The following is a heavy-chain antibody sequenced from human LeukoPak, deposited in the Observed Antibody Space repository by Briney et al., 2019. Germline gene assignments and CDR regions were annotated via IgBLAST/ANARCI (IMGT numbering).Heavy chain of an antibody. CDR3: AKGLVRWGGRVDY. CDR1: GFTFDTYA. Sequence: GGSLRLSCAASGFTFDTYAMSWVRQAPGKGLEWVSTVIDTGGSTYYADSVKGRFTISRDNSKNTLYLQMNGLRAEDTAVYYCAKGLVRWGGRVDYWGQGTLVTVSS. D-gene: IGHD4-23*01. CDR2: VIDTGGST. J-gene: IGHJ4*02. V-gene: IGHV3-23*01.